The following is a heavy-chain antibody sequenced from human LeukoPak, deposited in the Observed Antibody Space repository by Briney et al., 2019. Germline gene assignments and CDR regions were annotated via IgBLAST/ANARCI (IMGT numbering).Heavy chain of an antibody. J-gene: IGHJ4*02. CDR2: ISYDGSNK. CDR3: AKDHPNSGTYFDY. Sequence: GGSLRLSCAASGFTFSSYGMHWVRQAPGKGLEWVAVISYDGSNKYYADSVKGRFTTSRDNSKNTLYLQMNGLRAEDTAVYYCAKDHPNSGTYFDYWGQGTLVTVSS. D-gene: IGHD1-26*01. CDR1: GFTFSSYG. V-gene: IGHV3-30*18.